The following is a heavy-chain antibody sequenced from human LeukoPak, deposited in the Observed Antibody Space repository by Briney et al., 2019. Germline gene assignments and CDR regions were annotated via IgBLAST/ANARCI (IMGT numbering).Heavy chain of an antibody. CDR1: GFSFSAYW. CDR2: INPAGSET. CDR3: ARFGYVAAVDV. J-gene: IGHJ4*02. V-gene: IGHV3-7*01. Sequence: GGPLRLSCAASGFSFSAYWMTWVRQAPGTGLEWVANINPAGSETYYVDSVKGRFSISRDNAKNLVYLQMNSLRAEDTAVYHCARFGYVAAVDVWGQGTPVTVSS. D-gene: IGHD2-15*01.